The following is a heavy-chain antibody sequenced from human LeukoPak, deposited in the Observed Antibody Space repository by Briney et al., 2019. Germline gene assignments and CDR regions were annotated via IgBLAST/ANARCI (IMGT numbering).Heavy chain of an antibody. CDR1: GYTFTGYY. Sequence: EASVKVSCRASGYTFTGYYMHWVRQAPGQGLEWMGWINPNSGGTNYAQKFQGRVTMTRDTSISTAYMELSRLRSDDTAVYYCARAFDDILIGWFDPWGLGTLVTVSS. CDR3: ARAFDDILIGWFDP. V-gene: IGHV1-2*02. CDR2: INPNSGGT. J-gene: IGHJ5*02. D-gene: IGHD3-9*01.